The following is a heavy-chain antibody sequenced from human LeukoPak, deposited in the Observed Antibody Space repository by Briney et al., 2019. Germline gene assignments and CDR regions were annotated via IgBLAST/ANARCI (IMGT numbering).Heavy chain of an antibody. J-gene: IGHJ6*04. CDR1: GFTFSSYS. D-gene: IGHD3-10*01. V-gene: IGHV3-21*01. CDR3: ARDSIYDLLWFGELWPTYGMDV. CDR2: ISSSSSYI. Sequence: GGSLRLSCAASGFTFSSYSMNWVRQAPGKGLEWVSSISSSSSYIYYADSVKGRFTISRDNAKNSLYLQMNSLRAEDTAVYYCARDSIYDLLWFGELWPTYGMDVWGKGTTVTISS.